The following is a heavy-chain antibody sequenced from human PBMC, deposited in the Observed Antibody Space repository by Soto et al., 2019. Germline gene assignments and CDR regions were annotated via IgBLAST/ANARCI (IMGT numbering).Heavy chain of an antibody. J-gene: IGHJ3*02. CDR3: ASDRWGGATSDACDI. V-gene: IGHV1-18*01. CDR1: GYTFNSYG. CDR2: ISVYNGNT. D-gene: IGHD1-26*01. Sequence: QVQLVQSGAEVKKPGASVKVSCKASGYTFNSYGISWVRQAPGQGLEWMGWISVYNGNTNYAQKHQGRVTMTTDTSTSTVYQELRSLISDDTAVYYDASDRWGGATSDACDIWGQGRMVTVS.